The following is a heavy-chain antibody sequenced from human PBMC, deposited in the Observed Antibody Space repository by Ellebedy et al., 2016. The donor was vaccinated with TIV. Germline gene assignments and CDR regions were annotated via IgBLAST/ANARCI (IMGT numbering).Heavy chain of an antibody. CDR2: INHSGST. J-gene: IGHJ4*02. D-gene: IGHD6-13*01. CDR3: ARDGGAAGTVGLDY. CDR1: GGSFSGYY. Sequence: MPSETLSLTCAVYGGSFSGYYWSWIRQPPGKGLEWIGEINHSGSTNYNPSLKSRVNISVDTSKNQFSLKLSSVTAADTAVYYCARDGGAAGTVGLDYWGQGSLVTVSS. V-gene: IGHV4-34*01.